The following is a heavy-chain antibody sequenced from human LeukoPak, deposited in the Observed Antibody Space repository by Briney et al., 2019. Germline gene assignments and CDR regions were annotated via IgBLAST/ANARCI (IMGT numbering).Heavy chain of an antibody. CDR1: GYTFSSYA. CDR3: ASIYGGNSASAFDI. CDR2: IIPIFGTA. V-gene: IGHV1-69*13. D-gene: IGHD4-23*01. Sequence: GASVKVSCKASGYTFSSYAISWVRQAPGQGLEWMGGIIPIFGTANYAQKFQGRVTITADESTSTAYMELSSLRSEDTAVYYCASIYGGNSASAFDIWGQGTMVTVSS. J-gene: IGHJ3*02.